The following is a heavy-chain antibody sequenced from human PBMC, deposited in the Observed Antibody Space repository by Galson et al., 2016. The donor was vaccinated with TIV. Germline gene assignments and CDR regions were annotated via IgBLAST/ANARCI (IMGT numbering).Heavy chain of an antibody. CDR1: GLTFNSHG. Sequence: SLRLSCAASGLTFNSHGMHWVRQAPGKGLEWMAVVSYDGSSKYYADSVKGRFTISRDNSKNTVSLHLNSLRVEDTAVYYCAKDPRIFGDYLLAYFDYWGQGTLVSVSS. CDR2: VSYDGSSK. V-gene: IGHV3-30*18. CDR3: AKDPRIFGDYLLAYFDY. D-gene: IGHD4-17*01. J-gene: IGHJ4*02.